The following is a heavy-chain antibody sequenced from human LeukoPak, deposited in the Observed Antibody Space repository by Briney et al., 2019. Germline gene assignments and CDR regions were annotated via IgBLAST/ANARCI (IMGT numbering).Heavy chain of an antibody. CDR3: AREGDPTGSYYNY. D-gene: IGHD3-10*01. V-gene: IGHV4-4*02. CDR2: IYHSGST. CDR1: GGSISSSNW. J-gene: IGHJ4*02. Sequence: MSSETLSLTCAVSGGSISSSNWWSWVRQPPGKGLEWIGEIYHSGSTNYIPSLKSRVTISVDKSKNQFSLKLSSVTAADTAVYYCAREGDPTGSYYNYWGQGILVTVSS.